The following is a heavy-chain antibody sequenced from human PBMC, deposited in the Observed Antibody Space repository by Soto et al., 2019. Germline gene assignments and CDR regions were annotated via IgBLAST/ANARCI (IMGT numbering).Heavy chain of an antibody. CDR1: GYTFTGYY. CDR3: ARDRRSITASRTYGRDV. V-gene: IGHV1-2*04. CDR2: INPNTGVT. J-gene: IGHJ6*02. D-gene: IGHD6-13*01. Sequence: ASVKVSCKASGYTFTGYYIHWVRQAPGQGLEWMGWINPNTGVTNYAQKFRDWVTMTRDTSISTAYMELTRLKSDDTAVFYCARDRRSITASRTYGRDVWGQGTTVTVSS.